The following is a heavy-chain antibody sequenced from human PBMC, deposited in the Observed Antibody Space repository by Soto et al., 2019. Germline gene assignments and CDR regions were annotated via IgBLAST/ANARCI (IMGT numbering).Heavy chain of an antibody. J-gene: IGHJ5*02. CDR3: AAGLRYVHNWFDP. D-gene: IGHD2-21*02. Sequence: GASVKLSCKACGGTFSSYTISWVRQAPGQGLEWMGRIIPILGIANYAQKFQGRVTMTEDTSTDTAYMELSSLRSEDTAVYYCAAGLRYVHNWFDPWGQGTLVTVSS. CDR2: IIPILGIA. CDR1: GGTFSSYT. V-gene: IGHV1-69*02.